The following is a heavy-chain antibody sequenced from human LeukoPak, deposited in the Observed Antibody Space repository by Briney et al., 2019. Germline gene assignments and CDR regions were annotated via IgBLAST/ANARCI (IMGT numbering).Heavy chain of an antibody. Sequence: SQTLSLTCAISGDSASSNSAAWNWIRQSPSRGLEWLGRTYYRSKWYNDYAVSVKSRITINPDTPKNQFSLQLNSVTPEDTAIYYCARGGGVTVAGNLGYWGQGTLVTVSS. CDR2: TYYRSKWYN. CDR1: GDSASSNSAA. J-gene: IGHJ4*02. CDR3: ARGGGVTVAGNLGY. D-gene: IGHD6-19*01. V-gene: IGHV6-1*01.